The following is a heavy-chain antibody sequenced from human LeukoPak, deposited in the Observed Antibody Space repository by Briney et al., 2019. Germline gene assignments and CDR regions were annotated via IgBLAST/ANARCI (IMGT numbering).Heavy chain of an antibody. Sequence: SVKVSCKASGGTFSGYAISWVRQAPGQGLEWMGGIIPIFGTANYAQKFQGRVTITADESTSTAYMELSSLRSEDTAVYYCARGGGIVVVPAAIQGPWGQGTLVTVSS. V-gene: IGHV1-69*01. CDR2: IIPIFGTA. CDR3: ARGGGIVVVPAAIQGP. D-gene: IGHD2-2*02. J-gene: IGHJ5*02. CDR1: GGTFSGYA.